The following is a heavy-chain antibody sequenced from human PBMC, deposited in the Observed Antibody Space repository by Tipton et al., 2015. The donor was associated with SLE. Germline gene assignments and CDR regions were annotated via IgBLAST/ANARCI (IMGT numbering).Heavy chain of an antibody. J-gene: IGHJ6*03. CDR1: GDYVSSGSYY. CDR3: AREAPTYYYDSSGYSSYYYYYMDV. V-gene: IGHV4-61*01. CDR2: IYYTGRT. Sequence: TLSLTCTVSGDYVSSGSYYWSWIRQPPGKELEWIGYIYYTGRTNYNPSLKSRVTMLVDTSKNEFSLKLSSVTAADTAVYYCAREAPTYYYDSSGYSSYYYYYMDVWGKGTTVTVSS. D-gene: IGHD3-22*01.